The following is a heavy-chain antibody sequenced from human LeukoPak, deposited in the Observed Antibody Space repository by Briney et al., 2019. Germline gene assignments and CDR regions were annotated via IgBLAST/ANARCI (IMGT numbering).Heavy chain of an antibody. CDR2: IYYSGST. D-gene: IGHD6-19*01. Sequence: SETLSLTCTVSGGSISSGDYYWSWIRQPPGKGLEWIGYIYYSGSTYYNPSLKSRVTISVDTSKNQFSLKLSSVTAADTAVYYCAGELGSSGWYGSYFDYWGQGTLVTVSS. V-gene: IGHV4-30-4*08. J-gene: IGHJ4*02. CDR1: GGSISSGDYY. CDR3: AGELGSSGWYGSYFDY.